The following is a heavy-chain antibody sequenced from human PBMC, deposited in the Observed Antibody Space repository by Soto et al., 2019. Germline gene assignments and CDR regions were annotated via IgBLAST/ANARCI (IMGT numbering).Heavy chain of an antibody. CDR2: INHSGST. CDR1: GGSFSGYY. CDR3: ARGDGDIVVVVAATPISAFDI. J-gene: IGHJ3*02. Sequence: SETLSLTCAVYGGSFSGYYWSWIRQPPGKGLEWIGEINHSGSTNYNPSLKSRVTISVDTSKNQFSLKLSSVTAADTAVYYCARGDGDIVVVVAATPISAFDIWGQGKMVTVSS. D-gene: IGHD2-15*01. V-gene: IGHV4-34*01.